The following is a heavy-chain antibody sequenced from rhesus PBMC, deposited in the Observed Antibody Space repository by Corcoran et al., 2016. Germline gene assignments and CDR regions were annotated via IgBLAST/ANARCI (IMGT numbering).Heavy chain of an antibody. D-gene: IGHD3-16*01. V-gene: IGHV4-127*01. CDR1: GYSISSGYG. Sequence: QVQLQESGPGLVKPSETLSLTCAVSGYSISSGYGWSWIRQPPGKGLEWIGYIGGSSGRTNYNPSHKSRVTITKDTSKNQFSRKLSSVTAADTAVYYCARDRLNVVNYYLYGLDSWGQGVVVTVSS. J-gene: IGHJ6*01. CDR2: IGGSSGRT. CDR3: ARDRLNVVNYYLYGLDS.